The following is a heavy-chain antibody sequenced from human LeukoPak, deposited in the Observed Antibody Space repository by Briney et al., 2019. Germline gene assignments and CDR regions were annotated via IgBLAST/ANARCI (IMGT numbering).Heavy chain of an antibody. CDR2: INHSGST. V-gene: IGHV4-34*01. CDR3: ARDSTRDHYYYYYMDV. CDR1: GGSFSGYY. Sequence: PSETLSLTCAVYGGSFSGYYWSWIRQPPGKGLEWIGEINHSGSTNYNPSLKSRVTMSLDTSKNQFSLKLNSVTAADTALYYCARDSTRDHYYYYYMDVWGKGATVTVSS. J-gene: IGHJ6*03.